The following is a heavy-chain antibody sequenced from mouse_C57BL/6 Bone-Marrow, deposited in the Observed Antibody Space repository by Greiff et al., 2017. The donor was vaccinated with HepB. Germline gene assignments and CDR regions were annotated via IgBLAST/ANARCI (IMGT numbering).Heavy chain of an antibody. CDR2: IHPNSGST. CDR3: ARGGYYVSYAMDY. J-gene: IGHJ4*01. CDR1: GYTFTSYW. V-gene: IGHV1-64*01. D-gene: IGHD2-3*01. Sequence: QVQLQQPGAELVKPGASVKLSCKASGYTFTSYWMHWVKQRPGQGLEWIGMIHPNSGSTNYNEKFKSKATLTVDKSSSTAYMQLSSLTSEDSAVYYCARGGYYVSYAMDYWGQGTSVTVSS.